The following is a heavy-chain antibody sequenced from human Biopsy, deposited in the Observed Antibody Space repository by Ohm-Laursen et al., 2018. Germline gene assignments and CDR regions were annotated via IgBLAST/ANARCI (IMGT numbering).Heavy chain of an antibody. V-gene: IGHV4-4*07. D-gene: IGHD1-26*01. Sequence: GTLSLTCTVSGDSIRNYYWSWIRQAAGKGLEWIGRIYPGGGTIYNPSLKSRVTMSVDTSKNHFSLNLNSVTAADTAVYYCAGIVLGPTNDAFDIWGHGTMVIVAS. CDR3: AGIVLGPTNDAFDI. J-gene: IGHJ3*02. CDR2: IYPGGGT. CDR1: GDSIRNYY.